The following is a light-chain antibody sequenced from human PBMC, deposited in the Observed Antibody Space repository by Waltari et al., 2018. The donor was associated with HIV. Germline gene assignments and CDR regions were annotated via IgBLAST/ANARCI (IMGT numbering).Light chain of an antibody. V-gene: IGKV4-1*01. J-gene: IGKJ4*01. Sequence: DIVMTQSPDSLPVSLGETATINCTSRRTILYSSDNRNYLAWDQQKPRQPPKLLMSLASTRESGVPDRFSGSGSGTDFTLTITRLQAEDVALYHCQQYFRIPPTFGGGTKVEIK. CDR3: QQYFRIPPT. CDR1: RTILYSSDNRNY. CDR2: LAS.